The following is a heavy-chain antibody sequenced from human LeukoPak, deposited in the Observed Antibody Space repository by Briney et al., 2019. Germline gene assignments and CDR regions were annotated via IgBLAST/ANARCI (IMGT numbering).Heavy chain of an antibody. CDR3: ARGSSSWYSFVY. J-gene: IGHJ4*02. CDR2: IWYEGSDK. V-gene: IGHV3-33*01. D-gene: IGHD6-13*01. CDR1: GFTFSSYC. Sequence: PGGSLRLSCAASGFTFSSYCMHWVRQAPGRGLEWVAVIWYEGSDKHYADSVKGRFTISRDNSKNTPYLQLNSLRAEDTAVYYCARGSSSWYSFVYWGEGTLVTVSS.